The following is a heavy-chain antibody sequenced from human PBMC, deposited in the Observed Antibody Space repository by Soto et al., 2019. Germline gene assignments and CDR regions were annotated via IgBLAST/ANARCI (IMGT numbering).Heavy chain of an antibody. CDR2: IIPIFGTA. J-gene: IGHJ4*02. Sequence: QVQLVQSGAEVKKPGSSVKVSCKASGGTFSSYAISWVRQAPGQGLEWMGGIIPIFGTANYAQKFQGRVRIAADESTRTAYMELSSLRSEDTAVYYCARDLVSSGWYGGFDYWGQGTLVTVSS. D-gene: IGHD6-19*01. CDR3: ARDLVSSGWYGGFDY. V-gene: IGHV1-69*01. CDR1: GGTFSSYA.